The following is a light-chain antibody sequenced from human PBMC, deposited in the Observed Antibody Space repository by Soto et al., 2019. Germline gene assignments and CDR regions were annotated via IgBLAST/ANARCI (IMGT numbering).Light chain of an antibody. Sequence: TQSPSSLSAFVGDRVTITCRASQSIVGHLNWYQQKPGQTPRLLIYGASSRATGIPDRFSGSGSGTDFTLTISRLEPEDFAVYYCLQYGNSPFTFGPGTKVDVK. CDR3: LQYGNSPFT. J-gene: IGKJ3*01. V-gene: IGKV3-20*01. CDR2: GAS. CDR1: QSIVGH.